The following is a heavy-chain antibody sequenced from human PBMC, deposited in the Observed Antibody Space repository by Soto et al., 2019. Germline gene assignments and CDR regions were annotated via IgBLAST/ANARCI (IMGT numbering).Heavy chain of an antibody. J-gene: IGHJ4*02. CDR1: VFTCSSKT. D-gene: IGHD3-22*01. CDR3: AKGGRDYYDSSGYYSFDY. Sequence: GGSLRCNCATSVFTCSSKTMSWVRQAPGTGLEWVSAISGSGGSTYYADSVKGRFTISRDNSKNTLYLQMNSLRAEDTAVYYCAKGGRDYYDSSGYYSFDYWGQGTMFTVSS. CDR2: ISGSGGST. V-gene: IGHV3-23*01.